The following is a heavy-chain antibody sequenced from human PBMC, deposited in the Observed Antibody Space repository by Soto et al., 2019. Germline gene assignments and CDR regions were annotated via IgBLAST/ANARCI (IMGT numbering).Heavy chain of an antibody. D-gene: IGHD6-6*01. Sequence: GGSLRLSCAASGFTFSSYSMNWVRQAPGKGLEWVSSISSSSSYIYYADSVKGRFTISRDNAKNSLYLQMNSLRAEDTAVYYCARSFYPYSSSSEYFQHWGQGTLVTVSS. V-gene: IGHV3-21*01. CDR1: GFTFSSYS. J-gene: IGHJ1*01. CDR3: ARSFYPYSSSSEYFQH. CDR2: ISSSSSYI.